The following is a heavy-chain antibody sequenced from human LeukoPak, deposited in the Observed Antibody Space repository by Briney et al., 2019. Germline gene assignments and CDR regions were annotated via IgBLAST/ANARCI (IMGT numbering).Heavy chain of an antibody. CDR2: IRSKANSYAT. Sequence: GGSLRLSCAASGFTFSGSAMHWVRQASGKGLEWVGRIRSKANSYATAYAASVKGRFTISRDDSKNTAYLQMNSLRAEDTAVYYCAKEGYQLLRTKGMDVWGQGTTVTVSS. D-gene: IGHD2-2*01. CDR1: GFTFSGSA. V-gene: IGHV3-73*01. CDR3: AKEGYQLLRTKGMDV. J-gene: IGHJ6*02.